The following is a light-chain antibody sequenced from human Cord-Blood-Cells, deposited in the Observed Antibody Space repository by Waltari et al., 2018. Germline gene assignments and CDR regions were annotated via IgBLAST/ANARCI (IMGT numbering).Light chain of an antibody. Sequence: QSALPQPASVSGSPGQSITIPCTGTSSDVGRYNLVSWYQQHPGKAPKLMIYEGSKRPSGVSNRFSGSKSGNTASLTISGLQAEDEADYYCCSYAGSSTFVVFGGGTKLTVL. CDR1: SSDVGRYNL. CDR3: CSYAGSSTFVV. CDR2: EGS. V-gene: IGLV2-23*03. J-gene: IGLJ2*01.